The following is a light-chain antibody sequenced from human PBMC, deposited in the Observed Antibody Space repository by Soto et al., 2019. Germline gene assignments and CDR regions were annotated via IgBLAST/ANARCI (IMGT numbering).Light chain of an antibody. CDR1: SSDVGGYNY. CDR2: DVS. V-gene: IGLV2-14*01. J-gene: IGLJ2*01. CDR3: SSYTSSSTRV. Sequence: QSVLTQPASVSGSHGQSITISCTGTSSDVGGYNYVSWYQQHPGKAPKLMIYDVSNRPSGVSNRFSGSKSGNTASLTISGLQAEDEADYCCSSYTSSSTRVFGGGTKLTVL.